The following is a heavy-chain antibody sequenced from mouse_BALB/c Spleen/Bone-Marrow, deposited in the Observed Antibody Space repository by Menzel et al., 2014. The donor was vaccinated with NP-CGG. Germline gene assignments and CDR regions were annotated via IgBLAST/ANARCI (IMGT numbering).Heavy chain of an antibody. CDR1: GFTFSSYT. J-gene: IGHJ4*01. V-gene: IGHV5-12-2*01. CDR3: ARHVGNPYAMDY. Sequence: EVKLVESGGGLVQPGGSLKLSCAASGFTFSSYTMSWVRQTPEKRLEWVAYISNGGGSTYYPDTVKGRFTISRDNAKNTLYLQMCSLKSEDTAMYYCARHVGNPYAMDYWGQGTSVTVSS. D-gene: IGHD3-1*01. CDR2: ISNGGGST.